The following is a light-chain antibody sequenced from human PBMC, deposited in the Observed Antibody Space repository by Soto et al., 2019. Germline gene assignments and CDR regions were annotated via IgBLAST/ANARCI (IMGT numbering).Light chain of an antibody. CDR2: DAS. J-gene: IGKJ2*02. Sequence: DIHMTQSPSSLSASVGDRVTITCQASQDISNYLNWYQQKPGKAPKLLIYDASTLATGVPSRFSGSGSGTDFTFTISSLQPEDIATYYCQQYDYLLRSTFVQGTKLEIK. CDR1: QDISNY. CDR3: QQYDYLLRST. V-gene: IGKV1-33*01.